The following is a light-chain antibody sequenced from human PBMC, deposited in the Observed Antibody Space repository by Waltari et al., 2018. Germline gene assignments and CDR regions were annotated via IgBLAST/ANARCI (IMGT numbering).Light chain of an antibody. CDR3: ASWDDSLSVGV. J-gene: IGLJ3*02. CDR2: RNN. V-gene: IGLV1-47*01. CDR1: ISNLGTNY. Sequence: QSVLTQPPSASGTPGQRDSISCSGSISNLGTNYVYWYQQFPGTAPKLLIQRNNQRPSGVPDRFSGSKSGTSASLAISGLRSEDEADYYCASWDDSLSVGVFGGGTKLTVL.